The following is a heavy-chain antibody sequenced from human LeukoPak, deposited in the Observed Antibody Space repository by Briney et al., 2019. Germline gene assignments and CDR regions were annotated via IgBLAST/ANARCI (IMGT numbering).Heavy chain of an antibody. CDR1: GYTFTSYY. V-gene: IGHV1-46*01. J-gene: IGHJ5*02. CDR3: ARGRSVPNNYGWFDP. D-gene: IGHD5-18*01. Sequence: ASVKVSCKASGYTFTSYYMHWVRQAPGQGLEWMGIINPSGGSTSYAQKFQGRVTMTRDTPTSTVYMELSSLRSEDTAVYYCARGRSVPNNYGWFDPWGQGTLVTVSS. CDR2: INPSGGST.